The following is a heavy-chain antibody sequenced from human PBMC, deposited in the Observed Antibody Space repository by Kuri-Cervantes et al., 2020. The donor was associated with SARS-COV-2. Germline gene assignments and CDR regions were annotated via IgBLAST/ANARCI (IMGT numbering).Heavy chain of an antibody. CDR2: INPSGSGT. V-gene: IGHV1-46*01. CDR1: GYTFSDHY. CDR3: ARDEGNRIGYSYGCWFDP. J-gene: IGHJ5*02. Sequence: ASVKVSCKASGYTFSDHYMYWVRQAPGQGLEWMGIINPSGSGTRYPQRFQGRVTMTADTSTSTAYMELRSLRSDDTAVYYCARDEGNRIGYSYGCWFDPWGQGTLVTVSS. D-gene: IGHD5-18*01.